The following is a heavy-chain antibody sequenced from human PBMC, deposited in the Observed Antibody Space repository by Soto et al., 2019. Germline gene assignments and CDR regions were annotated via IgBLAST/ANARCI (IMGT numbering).Heavy chain of an antibody. CDR2: IYPGDSDT. Sequence: PGESLKISCKGSGYSFTSYWIVWVRQMPGKGLEWMGIIYPGDSDTRYSPSFQGQVTISADKSISTAYLQWSSLKASDTAMYYCARHGSPAAGGTYLSYYYYMDVWGKGTTVTVSS. CDR1: GYSFTSYW. D-gene: IGHD6-13*01. V-gene: IGHV5-51*01. CDR3: ARHGSPAAGGTYLSYYYYMDV. J-gene: IGHJ6*03.